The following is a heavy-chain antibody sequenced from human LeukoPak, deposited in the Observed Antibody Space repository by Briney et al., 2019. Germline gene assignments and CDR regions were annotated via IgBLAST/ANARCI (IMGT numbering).Heavy chain of an antibody. CDR3: AREGVRSSSSWLSPDY. CDR1: GFTFSSYS. D-gene: IGHD6-13*01. CDR2: ISSSSSYI. J-gene: IGHJ4*02. V-gene: IGHV3-21*01. Sequence: GGSLRLSCAASGFTFSSYSMNWVRQAPGKGLEWVSSISSSSSYIYYADSVKGRFTISRDNAKNSLYLQMNSLRAEDTAVYYCAREGVRSSSSWLSPDYWGQGTLVTVSS.